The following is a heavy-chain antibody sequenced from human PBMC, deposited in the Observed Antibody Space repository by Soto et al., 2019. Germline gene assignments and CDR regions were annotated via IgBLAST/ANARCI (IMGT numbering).Heavy chain of an antibody. CDR1: GFTFSSYA. J-gene: IGHJ4*02. CDR2: FSGSGGST. Sequence: GGSLRLSCAASGFTFSSYAMSWVRQAPGKGLEWVSAFSGSGGSTYYADSVKGRFTISRDNSKNTLYLQMNSLRAEDTAVYYCAKELGGHDILTGLTVDYWGQGTLVTVSS. V-gene: IGHV3-23*01. D-gene: IGHD3-9*01. CDR3: AKELGGHDILTGLTVDY.